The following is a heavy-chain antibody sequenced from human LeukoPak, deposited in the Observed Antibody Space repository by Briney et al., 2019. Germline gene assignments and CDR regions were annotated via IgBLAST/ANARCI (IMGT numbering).Heavy chain of an antibody. D-gene: IGHD4-23*01. V-gene: IGHV4-59*01. J-gene: IGHJ3*02. Sequence: SETLSLTCTVSGGSISSYYWSWIRQPPGKGLEWIGYIYYSGSTNYNPSLKSRVTISVDTSKNQFSLKLSSVTAADTAEYYCARATETTVVGPIYAFDIWGQGTMVTVSS. CDR2: IYYSGST. CDR3: ARATETTVVGPIYAFDI. CDR1: GGSISSYY.